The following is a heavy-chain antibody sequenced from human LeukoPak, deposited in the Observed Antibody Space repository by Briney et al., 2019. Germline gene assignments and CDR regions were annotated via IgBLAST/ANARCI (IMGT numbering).Heavy chain of an antibody. CDR2: INHSGST. CDR3: ARGSRLSYYYGSGSPNYYGMGV. Sequence: SETLSLTCAVYGGSFSGYYWSWIRQPPGKGLEWIGEINHSGSTNYNPSLKSRVTISVDTSKNQFSLKLSSVTAADTAVYYCARGSRLSYYYGSGSPNYYGMGVWGQGTTVTVSS. D-gene: IGHD3-10*01. V-gene: IGHV4-34*01. CDR1: GGSFSGYY. J-gene: IGHJ6*02.